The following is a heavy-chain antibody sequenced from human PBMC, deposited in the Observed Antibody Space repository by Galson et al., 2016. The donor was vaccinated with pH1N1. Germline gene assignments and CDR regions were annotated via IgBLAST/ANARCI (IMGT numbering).Heavy chain of an antibody. Sequence: TLSLTCTVSDDFISSGGYSWSWIRQPPGKGLEWIGYIYHSGRAYYNPSLKSRVSISVDTSKNQFSLHLTSVTAADTAVYFCAREAQKFYYGSGALDPWGQGILVTVSS. CDR2: IYHSGRA. CDR1: DDFISSGGYS. D-gene: IGHD3-10*01. J-gene: IGHJ5*02. V-gene: IGHV4-30-2*01. CDR3: AREAQKFYYGSGALDP.